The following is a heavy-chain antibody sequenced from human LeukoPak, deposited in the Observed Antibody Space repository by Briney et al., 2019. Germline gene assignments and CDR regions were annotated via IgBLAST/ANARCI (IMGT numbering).Heavy chain of an antibody. Sequence: PGESLKISCKGSGYSFSNYWIHWVRQMPGKGLEWMGIIFPGDSDTRYSPSFQGQVTISVDKSISTAYLQWSSLKASDTAVYYCGKDADLGYWGQGTLVTVSS. CDR2: IFPGDSDT. J-gene: IGHJ4*02. D-gene: IGHD4-17*01. CDR3: GKDADLGY. CDR1: GYSFSNYW. V-gene: IGHV5-51*01.